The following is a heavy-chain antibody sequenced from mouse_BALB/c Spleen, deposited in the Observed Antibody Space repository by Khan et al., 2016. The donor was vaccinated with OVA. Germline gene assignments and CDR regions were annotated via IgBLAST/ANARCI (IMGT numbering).Heavy chain of an antibody. J-gene: IGHJ2*01. CDR3: AREEALYYFDY. CDR2: IYPGTNNT. CDR1: GYIFTSYW. Sequence: VQLQESGAELVTPGASVKLSCKTSGYIFTSYWIHWVHQSPGQGLEWIARIYPGTNNTYYTEKLKDKATLTADKSSSTAYMQLSSLKSEDSAVYFCAREEALYYFDYWGQGTTLTVAS. D-gene: IGHD3-2*02. V-gene: IGHV1S132*01.